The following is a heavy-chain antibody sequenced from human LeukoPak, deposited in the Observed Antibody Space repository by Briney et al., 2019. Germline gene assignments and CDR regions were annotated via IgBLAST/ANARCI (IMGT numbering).Heavy chain of an antibody. CDR3: ARVGAADTGGYMDV. Sequence: GASVKVSCKASGGTFSSYAISWVRQAPGQGLEWMGGIIPIFGTANYAQKFQGRVTITADESTSTAYMELSSLRSEDTAVYYCARVGAADTGGYMDVWGKGTTVTVSS. CDR2: IIPIFGTA. J-gene: IGHJ6*03. CDR1: GGTFSSYA. D-gene: IGHD3-16*01. V-gene: IGHV1-69*13.